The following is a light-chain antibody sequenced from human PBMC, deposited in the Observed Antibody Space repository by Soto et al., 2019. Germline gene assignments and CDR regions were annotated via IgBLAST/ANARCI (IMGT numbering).Light chain of an antibody. J-gene: IGKJ4*01. CDR1: QSVSSSY. CDR3: QQYGSSPLT. CDR2: GAS. V-gene: IGKV3-20*01. Sequence: EIVLTQSPGTLSLSPGERATLSCRASQSVSSSYLAWYQQKPGQAPRLLIYGASIRATGDPDRFSGSGSATDFTLTISRLEPEDFAVYYCQQYGSSPLTFGGGTMVEIK.